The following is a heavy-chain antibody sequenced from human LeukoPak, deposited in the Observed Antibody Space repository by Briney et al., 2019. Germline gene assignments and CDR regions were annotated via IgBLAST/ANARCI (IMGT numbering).Heavy chain of an antibody. Sequence: SETLSLTCTVSGGSISSYYWGWIRQPPGKGLEWIGSIYHSGSTYYNPSLKSRVTISVDTSKNQFSLKLSSVTAADTAVYYCARDRPTVTTRTGYYGVDVWGKGTTVTVSS. CDR2: IYHSGST. D-gene: IGHD4-17*01. V-gene: IGHV4-38-2*02. CDR1: GGSISSYY. CDR3: ARDRPTVTTRTGYYGVDV. J-gene: IGHJ6*04.